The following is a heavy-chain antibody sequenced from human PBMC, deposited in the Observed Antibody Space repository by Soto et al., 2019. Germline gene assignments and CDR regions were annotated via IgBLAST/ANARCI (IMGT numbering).Heavy chain of an antibody. CDR1: GYAFTAYY. Sequence: QVQLVQSGAEVKKPGASVKVSCKASGYAFTAYYIHWVRQAPGQGLEWMGWINPKSGGTKYAQKFQGRVTMTRDMSISTAYMELSSLRSDHTAEFYCARQLAYCGGDCYTEPIDYWGQGTLVTVSS. CDR3: ARQLAYCGGDCYTEPIDY. CDR2: INPKSGGT. J-gene: IGHJ4*02. V-gene: IGHV1-2*02. D-gene: IGHD2-21*02.